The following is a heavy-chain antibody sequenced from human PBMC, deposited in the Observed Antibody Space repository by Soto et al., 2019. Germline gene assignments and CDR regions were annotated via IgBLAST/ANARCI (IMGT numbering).Heavy chain of an antibody. CDR1: GYTFTSYG. CDR3: GRGVLYCSSTSCFGSPFDY. Sequence: ASVKVSCKASGYTFTSYGISWVRQAPGQGLEWMGWISVYNGNTNYAQKLQGRVTMTTDTSTSTAYMELRSLRSDATAVSYCGRGVLYCSSTSCFGSPFDYWGKGALVPVSS. D-gene: IGHD2-2*01. J-gene: IGHJ4*02. CDR2: ISVYNGNT. V-gene: IGHV1-18*01.